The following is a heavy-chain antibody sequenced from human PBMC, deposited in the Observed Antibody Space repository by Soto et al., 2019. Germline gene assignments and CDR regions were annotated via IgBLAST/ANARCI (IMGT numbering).Heavy chain of an antibody. Sequence: SETLSLTCTVSGGSISSYYWSWIRQPPGKGLEWIGYIYYSGSTNYNPSLKSRVTISVDTSKNQFSLKLSSVTAADTAVYYCARLTSDVFLEWYIDYWGQGTLVTVYS. CDR1: GGSISSYY. V-gene: IGHV4-59*08. CDR2: IYYSGST. D-gene: IGHD3-3*01. J-gene: IGHJ4*02. CDR3: ARLTSDVFLEWYIDY.